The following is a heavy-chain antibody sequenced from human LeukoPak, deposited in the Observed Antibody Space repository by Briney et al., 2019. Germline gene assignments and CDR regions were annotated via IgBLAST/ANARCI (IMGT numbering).Heavy chain of an antibody. CDR1: GGSISSYY. J-gene: IGHJ4*02. V-gene: IGHV4-59*08. Sequence: KPSETLSLTCTVSGGSISSYYWSWIRQPPGKGLEWIGYIYYSGGTNYNPSLKSRVTISVDTSKNQFSLKLSSVTAPDTAVYYCARLGFSNSGSHLAPSDYWGQGTLVTVSS. CDR2: IYYSGGT. D-gene: IGHD1-26*01. CDR3: ARLGFSNSGSHLAPSDY.